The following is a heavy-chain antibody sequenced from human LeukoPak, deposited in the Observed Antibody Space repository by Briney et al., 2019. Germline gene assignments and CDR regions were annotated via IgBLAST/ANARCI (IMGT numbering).Heavy chain of an antibody. V-gene: IGHV4-34*01. J-gene: IGHJ4*02. CDR3: ARGRDSGYFVFDY. CDR2: INHSGST. CDR1: GGSFSGYY. D-gene: IGHD3-22*01. Sequence: PSETLSLTCAVYGGSFSGYYWSWIRQPPGKGLEWIGEINHSGSTNYNPSLKSRVTISVDTSKNQFSLKLSSVTAADTAVYYCARGRDSGYFVFDYWGQGTLVTVSS.